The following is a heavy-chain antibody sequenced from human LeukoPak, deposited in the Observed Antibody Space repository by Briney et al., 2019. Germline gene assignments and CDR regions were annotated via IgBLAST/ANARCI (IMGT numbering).Heavy chain of an antibody. CDR3: VRDRSGYDWFDS. D-gene: IGHD5-12*01. CDR1: GGSISSGGYY. J-gene: IGHJ5*01. V-gene: IGHV4-31*03. Sequence: SETLSLTCTVSGGSISSGGYYWSWIRQHPGKGLEWIGYIYYSGPTYYNPSLNSRVTISIDRSKNQFSLQLSSVTAADTAVYYCVRDRSGYDWFDSWGQGTLVTVSS. CDR2: IYYSGPT.